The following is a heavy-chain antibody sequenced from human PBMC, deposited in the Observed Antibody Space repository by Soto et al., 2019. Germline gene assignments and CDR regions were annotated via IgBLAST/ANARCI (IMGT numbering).Heavy chain of an antibody. J-gene: IGHJ4*02. CDR3: ARVGPPSDY. V-gene: IGHV3-11*01. CDR2: IRSSGRTI. Sequence: GGSLRLSYTASGFTFIDYDMSWIRQAPGKGLEWVSHIRSSGRTIYYADSVKGRFTISRDNAKNSLYLQMNSLRAEDTAVYYCARVGPPSDYWGQGTLVTGSS. CDR1: GFTFIDYD.